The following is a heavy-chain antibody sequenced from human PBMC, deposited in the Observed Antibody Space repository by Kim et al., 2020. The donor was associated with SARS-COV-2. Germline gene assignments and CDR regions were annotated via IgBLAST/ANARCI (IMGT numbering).Heavy chain of an antibody. CDR3: ARVRRVRFAVASYGMDV. D-gene: IGHD6-19*01. J-gene: IGHJ6*02. Sequence: SETLSLPCAVYGGSFSGYYWSWIRQPPGKGLEWIGEINHSGSTNSNPSLKSRVTVSVDTSKNQFSLKLSSVTAADTAVYYCARVRRVRFAVASYGMDVWGPGTTVPVSS. CDR1: GGSFSGYY. V-gene: IGHV4-34*01. CDR2: INHSGST.